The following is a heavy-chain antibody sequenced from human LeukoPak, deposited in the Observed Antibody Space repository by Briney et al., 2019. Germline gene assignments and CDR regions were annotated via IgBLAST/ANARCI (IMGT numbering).Heavy chain of an antibody. D-gene: IGHD3-16*02. CDR3: QRESTVGGVILPSPFDY. CDR2: ISSSSSYI. V-gene: IGHV3-21*01. Sequence: GGSLRLSYAASGFTFRSYSMNWVGQAPGKGLEWVSSISSSSSYIYYADSVKGRFTISRDNAKNSLYLQMNSLRADDTAVYYYQRESTVGGVILPSPFDYWGQGSLVTVSS. CDR1: GFTFRSYS. J-gene: IGHJ4*02.